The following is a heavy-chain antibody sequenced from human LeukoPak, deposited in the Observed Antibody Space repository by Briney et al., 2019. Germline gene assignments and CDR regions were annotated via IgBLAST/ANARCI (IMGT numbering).Heavy chain of an antibody. CDR2: IIPIFGTA. CDR1: RGTFSSYA. Sequence: SVKVSCKASRGTFSSYAISWVRQAPGQGLEWMGRIIPIFGTADYAQKFQGRVTITTDESTSTAYMELSSLRSEDTAVYYCARAELGYDSSGYDYWGQGTLVTVSS. J-gene: IGHJ4*02. CDR3: ARAELGYDSSGYDY. D-gene: IGHD3-22*01. V-gene: IGHV1-69*05.